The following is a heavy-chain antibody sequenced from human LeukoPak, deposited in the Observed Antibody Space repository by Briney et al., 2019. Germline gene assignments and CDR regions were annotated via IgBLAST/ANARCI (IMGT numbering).Heavy chain of an antibody. J-gene: IGHJ3*02. D-gene: IGHD5-18*01. Sequence: GGSLRLSCAASGFTFSSYAMSWVCQAPGKGLEWVSAISGSGGSTYYADSVKGRFTISRDNSKNTLYLQMNSLRAEDTAVYYCAKDCTAMVMGDAFDIWGQGTMVTVSS. CDR1: GFTFSSYA. V-gene: IGHV3-23*01. CDR2: ISGSGGST. CDR3: AKDCTAMVMGDAFDI.